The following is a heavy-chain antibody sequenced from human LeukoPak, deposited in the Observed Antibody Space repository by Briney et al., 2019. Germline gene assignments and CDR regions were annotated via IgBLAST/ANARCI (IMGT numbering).Heavy chain of an antibody. V-gene: IGHV4-39*07. D-gene: IGHD5-12*01. Sequence: NPSETLFLTCSVSGGSISSSNYYWGWIRQPPGKGLEWIGSVYYSGTTYYNPSLKSRVTISLDTSKNQFSQKLSSVTAADTAVYYCARIGGYSGYDILYYWGQGTLVTVSS. CDR2: VYYSGTT. CDR1: GGSISSSNYY. CDR3: ARIGGYSGYDILYY. J-gene: IGHJ4*02.